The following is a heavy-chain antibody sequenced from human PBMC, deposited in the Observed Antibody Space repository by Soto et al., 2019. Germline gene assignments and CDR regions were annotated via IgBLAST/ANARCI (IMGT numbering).Heavy chain of an antibody. Sequence: SETLSLTCSVSGGSINYNRYYCGWIRQPPGKGLELVGGIFYTGTTYYSPSLKDRVTISVDTSKNSFSLNLTSVTAADTAVYFCTRLVVVAPLANASGQGTLVTVSS. V-gene: IGHV4-39*02. J-gene: IGHJ5*02. CDR3: TRLVVVAPLANA. CDR2: IFYTGTT. CDR1: GGSINYNRYY. D-gene: IGHD2-15*01.